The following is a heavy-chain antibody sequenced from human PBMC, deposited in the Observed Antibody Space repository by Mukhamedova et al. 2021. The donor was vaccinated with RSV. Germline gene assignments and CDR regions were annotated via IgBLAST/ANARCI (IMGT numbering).Heavy chain of an antibody. D-gene: IGHD1-26*01. J-gene: IGHJ4*02. CDR3: ARKHSGSYYVSPFDY. Sequence: VTISVDTSKNQFSLKLSSVTAADTAVYYCARKHSGSYYVSPFDYWGQGTLVTVSS. V-gene: IGHV4-34*01.